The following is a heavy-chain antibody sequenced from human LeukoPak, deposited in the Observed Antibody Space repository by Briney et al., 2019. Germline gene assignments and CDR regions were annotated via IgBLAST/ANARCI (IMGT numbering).Heavy chain of an antibody. V-gene: IGHV5-51*01. J-gene: IGHJ4*02. Sequence: GEALKISCKGSGYSFPNYWIGWVRQMPGEGLELMGIIYPADSDTRYSPAFQGQVTISADKSINTAYLQWTSLKASDTAMYYCARRKGDGYNSPFDYWGQGTLVTVSS. CDR1: GYSFPNYW. CDR2: IYPADSDT. D-gene: IGHD5-24*01. CDR3: ARRKGDGYNSPFDY.